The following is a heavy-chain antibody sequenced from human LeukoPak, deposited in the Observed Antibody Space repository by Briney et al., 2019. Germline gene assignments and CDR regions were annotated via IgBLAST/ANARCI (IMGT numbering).Heavy chain of an antibody. V-gene: IGHV4-31*03. CDR1: GGSISSGGYY. J-gene: IGHJ4*02. CDR2: IYYSGST. CDR3: AREHTLPYFDY. Sequence: PSETLSLTCTVSGGSISSGGYYWSWIRQHPGKGLEWIGYIYYSGSTYYNPSLKSRVTISVDTSKNQFSLKLSSVTAADTAVYYCAREHTLPYFDYWGQGTLVTVSS.